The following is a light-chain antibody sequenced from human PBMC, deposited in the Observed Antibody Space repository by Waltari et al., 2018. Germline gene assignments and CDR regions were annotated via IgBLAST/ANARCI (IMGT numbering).Light chain of an antibody. V-gene: IGKV3-20*01. CDR1: QGVARS. CDR3: QMYVRLPVT. J-gene: IGKJ1*01. CDR2: SAS. Sequence: ELVLTQSPGTLSSSPGEGATLSCRASQGVARSLVWYQQRPGRAPRLLIYSASSRATGIPDRFTGSGSETDFSLTISRLEPEDFAVYYCQMYVRLPVTFGQGTKVEI.